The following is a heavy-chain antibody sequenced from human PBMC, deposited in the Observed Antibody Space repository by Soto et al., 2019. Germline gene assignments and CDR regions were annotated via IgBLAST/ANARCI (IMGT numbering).Heavy chain of an antibody. D-gene: IGHD3-10*01. Sequence: EVQLLESGGGLVQPEGSLRLSCATSGFTFSSYAMSWVRQAPGKGLEWVSAIGGSGGSAYYADSVKGRFTISRDNSKNSLYLKMNSRRAEDTALYYWGKRFPTVRGTHLAYGGRGPLVPVSS. CDR3: GKRFPTVRGTHLAY. CDR1: GFTFSSYA. CDR2: IGGSGGSA. V-gene: IGHV3-23*01. J-gene: IGHJ4*02.